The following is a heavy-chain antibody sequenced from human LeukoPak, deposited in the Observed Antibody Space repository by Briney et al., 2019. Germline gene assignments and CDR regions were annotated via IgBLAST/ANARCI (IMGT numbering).Heavy chain of an antibody. D-gene: IGHD5-18*01. Sequence: SETLSLTCTVSGDSMNSFTYFWTWIRQHPGKGLEWIGYVFYSWGTYLNPSLKRRLTMSSDTPNNQFSLHLTSVTAADTAVYYCARGGRGYSYGLDSWGQGIPVTVSS. CDR3: ARGGRGYSYGLDS. CDR1: GDSMNSFTYF. CDR2: VFYSWGT. V-gene: IGHV4-31*03. J-gene: IGHJ5*01.